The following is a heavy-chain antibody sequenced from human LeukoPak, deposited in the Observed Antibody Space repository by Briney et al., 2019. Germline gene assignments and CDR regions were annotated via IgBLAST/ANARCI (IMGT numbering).Heavy chain of an antibody. CDR2: ISGSGGST. J-gene: IGHJ6*02. V-gene: IGHV3-23*01. CDR3: AKWYNWNYAGMDV. D-gene: IGHD1-7*01. Sequence: GASLRLSCAASGFTFSSYAMSWVRQAPGKGLEWVSAISGSGGSTYYADSVKGRFTISRDNSKNTPYLQMNSLRAEDTAVYYCAKWYNWNYAGMDVWGQGTTVTVSS. CDR1: GFTFSSYA.